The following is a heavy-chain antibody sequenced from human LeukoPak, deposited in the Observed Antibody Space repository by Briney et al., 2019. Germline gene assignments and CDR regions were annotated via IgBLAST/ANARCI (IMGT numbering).Heavy chain of an antibody. CDR3: ARHSTGGQYWYFDL. CDR1: GGSISSHF. V-gene: IGHV4-59*08. CDR2: IYYSGST. Sequence: SETLSLTCSVSGGSISSHFCSWIRQPPGKGLEWIAYIYYSGSTNYNPSLKSRVTISVDTSKSQFSLRLSSVTAADTAVYYCARHSTGGQYWYFDLWGRGTLVTVSS. D-gene: IGHD3-16*01. J-gene: IGHJ2*01.